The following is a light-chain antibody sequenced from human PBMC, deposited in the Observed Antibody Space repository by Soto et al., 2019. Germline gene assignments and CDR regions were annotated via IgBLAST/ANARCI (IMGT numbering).Light chain of an antibody. CDR1: SSDVGSYNR. J-gene: IGLJ1*01. Sequence: QSVLTQPPSVSGSPGQSVTISCTGTSSDVGSYNRVSWYQQPPGTAPKLMIYEVSNRPSGVPDRFSGSKSGNTASLTISGLQAEDEADYYCSSYTSSSFYVFGTGTKVTVL. CDR3: SSYTSSSFYV. V-gene: IGLV2-18*02. CDR2: EVS.